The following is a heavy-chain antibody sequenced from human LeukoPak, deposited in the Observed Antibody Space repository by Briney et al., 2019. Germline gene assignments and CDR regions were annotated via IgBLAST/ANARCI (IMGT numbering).Heavy chain of an antibody. CDR3: AREAYCGGDCYSLDY. CDR2: IYYSGST. D-gene: IGHD2-21*02. CDR1: GGSISSSSYY. J-gene: IGHJ4*02. Sequence: SETLSLTCTVSGGSISSSSYYWGWIRQPPGKGLEWIGSIYYSGSTYYNPSLKSRVTISVDTSKNQFSLKLSSATAADTAVYYCAREAYCGGDCYSLDYWGQGTLVTVSS. V-gene: IGHV4-39*01.